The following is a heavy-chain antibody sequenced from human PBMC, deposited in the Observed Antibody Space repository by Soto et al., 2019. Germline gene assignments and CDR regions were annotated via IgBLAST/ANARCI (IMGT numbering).Heavy chain of an antibody. Sequence: EVQLVESGGGLVQPGGSLKLSCAASGFTFSDSAMHWVRQASGKGLEWVGRIRSKPNTDATAYAASVKGRFTISRDESKNTAYLQMNSLKTEDTAVYYCTRHVDCSGGSCYSGYYYYMDVWGKGTTVTVSS. CDR3: TRHVDCSGGSCYSGYYYYMDV. J-gene: IGHJ6*03. CDR1: GFTFSDSA. V-gene: IGHV3-73*01. CDR2: IRSKPNTDAT. D-gene: IGHD2-15*01.